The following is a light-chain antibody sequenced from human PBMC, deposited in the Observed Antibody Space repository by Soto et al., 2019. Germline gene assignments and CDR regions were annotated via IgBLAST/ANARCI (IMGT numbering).Light chain of an antibody. CDR3: SSYAGSSTYV. Sequence: QSVLTQPPSASGSPGQSVTISCTGTSSDVGGYDYVSWYQQHPGKAPKLMIYEVSKRPSGVPDRFSGSKSGNTASLTVSGLQAEDKADYYCSSYAGSSTYVFGTGTKLTVL. CDR2: EVS. J-gene: IGLJ1*01. CDR1: SSDVGGYDY. V-gene: IGLV2-8*01.